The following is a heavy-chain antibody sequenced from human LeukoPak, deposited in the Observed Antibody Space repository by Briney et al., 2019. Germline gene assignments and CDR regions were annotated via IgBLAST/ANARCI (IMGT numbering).Heavy chain of an antibody. Sequence: GGSLRLSCAASGFTFSSYGMHWVRQAPGKGLEWVAFIRYDGSNKYYADSVKGRFTISRDNSKNTLYLQMNSLRAEDTAVYYCAKVPMTTRYFDYWGQGTLDTVSS. J-gene: IGHJ4*02. CDR3: AKVPMTTRYFDY. CDR1: GFTFSSYG. CDR2: IRYDGSNK. D-gene: IGHD4-11*01. V-gene: IGHV3-30*02.